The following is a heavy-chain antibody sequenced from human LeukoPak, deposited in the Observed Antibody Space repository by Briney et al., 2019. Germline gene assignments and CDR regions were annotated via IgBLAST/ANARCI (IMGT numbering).Heavy chain of an antibody. CDR2: IYYSGST. J-gene: IGHJ3*02. Sequence: SETLSLTCTVSGGSISSYYWSWIRQPPGKGLEWIGYIYYSGSTNYNPSLKNRVTISVDTSKNQFSLKLSSVTAADTAVYYCARTTDYDSSGYYAFDIWGQGTMVTVSS. D-gene: IGHD3-22*01. CDR1: GGSISSYY. CDR3: ARTTDYDSSGYYAFDI. V-gene: IGHV4-59*01.